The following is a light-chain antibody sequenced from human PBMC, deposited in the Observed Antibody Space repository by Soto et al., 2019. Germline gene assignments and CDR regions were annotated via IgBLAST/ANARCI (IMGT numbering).Light chain of an antibody. V-gene: IGLV1-44*01. CDR3: AAWDDSLNGDV. Sequence: QAALTQTPSVSRTPGQRVTIPCSGSSCNIGSNTVNWYQQLPGTAPKLFIYTDYHRPSGVPDRISGTKSGTSASLAISGLQSEDEADYYCAAWDDSLNGDVFGTWTKLTVL. CDR2: TDY. J-gene: IGLJ1*01. CDR1: SCNIGSNT.